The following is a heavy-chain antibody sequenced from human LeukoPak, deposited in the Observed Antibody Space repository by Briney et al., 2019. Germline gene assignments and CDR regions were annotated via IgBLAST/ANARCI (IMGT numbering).Heavy chain of an antibody. J-gene: IGHJ4*02. V-gene: IGHV1-8*01. D-gene: IGHD5-18*01. CDR2: MNPNSGNT. Sequence: ASVKVSCKASGYTFTSYDINWVRQATGQGLEWMGWMNPNSGNTGYAQKFQGRVAITADESTSTAYMELSSLRSEDTAVYYCARVGYSYGPEGADYWGQGTLVTVSS. CDR1: GYTFTSYD. CDR3: ARVGYSYGPEGADY.